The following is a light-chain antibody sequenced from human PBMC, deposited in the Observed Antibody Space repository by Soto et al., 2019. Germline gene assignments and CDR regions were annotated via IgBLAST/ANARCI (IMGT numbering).Light chain of an antibody. Sequence: EIVFTQSPGTLSLSPGERATLPCRASQSVSSSYLAWYQQKPGQAPRLLIYGASSRATGIPDRFSGSGSGTDFTLTISRLXPEDFAVYYCQQYGSSPPWTFGQGTKVDIK. CDR2: GAS. CDR3: QQYGSSPPWT. CDR1: QSVSSSY. V-gene: IGKV3-20*01. J-gene: IGKJ1*01.